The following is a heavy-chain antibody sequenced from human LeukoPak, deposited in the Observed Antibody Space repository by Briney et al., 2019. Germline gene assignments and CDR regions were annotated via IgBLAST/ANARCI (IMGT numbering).Heavy chain of an antibody. V-gene: IGHV3-21*01. Sequence: PGGSLRLSCAASGFTFSKYNMNWVRQAPGKGLEWVSSISTSSIYIYQADSVKGRFTVSRDNAKNSLYLQMNSLRAEDTAVYYCARCRGGGIYLFDAFDIWGQGTMVTVSS. CDR1: GFTFSKYN. J-gene: IGHJ3*02. D-gene: IGHD1-26*01. CDR2: ISTSSIYI. CDR3: ARCRGGGIYLFDAFDI.